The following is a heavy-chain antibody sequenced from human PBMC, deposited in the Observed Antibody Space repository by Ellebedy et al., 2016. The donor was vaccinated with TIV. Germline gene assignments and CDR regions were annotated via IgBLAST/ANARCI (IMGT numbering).Heavy chain of an antibody. CDR3: AREGSIVYGRGGIDS. J-gene: IGHJ5*01. CDR1: GGSIDTDGYY. D-gene: IGHD1-26*01. Sequence: SETLSLXXNISGGSIDTDGYYWSWIRQHPGKGLEWIGYIYSSGFTYYNPSLKSRVAISLDTSKNQFSLKMTSVTAADTAVYYCAREGSIVYGRGGIDSWGHGVLVTVTS. V-gene: IGHV4-31*03. CDR2: IYSSGFT.